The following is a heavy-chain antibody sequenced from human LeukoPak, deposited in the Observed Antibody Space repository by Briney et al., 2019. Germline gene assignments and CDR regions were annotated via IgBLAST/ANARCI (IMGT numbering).Heavy chain of an antibody. V-gene: IGHV2-70*11. J-gene: IGHJ5*02. CDR1: GFSLSTTGMS. CDR3: ARAQYTGSPVWFDP. CDR2: IDWDDDK. D-gene: IGHD1-26*01. Sequence: SGPTLVNPTQTLTLSRTFSGFSLSTTGMSVSWIRQPPGKALEWLPRIDWDDDKYYSTSLKTRLTISKDASQYQVVLTMTNMDPVDTATYYCARAQYTGSPVWFDPWGQGTLVTVCS.